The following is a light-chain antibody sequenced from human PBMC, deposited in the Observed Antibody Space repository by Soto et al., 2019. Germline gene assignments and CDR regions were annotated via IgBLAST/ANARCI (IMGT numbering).Light chain of an antibody. CDR1: QDISNY. CDR3: QQSDSLPIT. CDR2: DAS. J-gene: IGKJ5*01. Sequence: DIQMTQSPSSLSASVGDRVTITCRASQDISNYLNWYQQRPGKAPKLLIYDASNLERXXXXXXXXXXXXXXXXXXITSLQPEDVATYYCQQSDSLPITFGQGTRLEI. V-gene: IGKV1-33*01.